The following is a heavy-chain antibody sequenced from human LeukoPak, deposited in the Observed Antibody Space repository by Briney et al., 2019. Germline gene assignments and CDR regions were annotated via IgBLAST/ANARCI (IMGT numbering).Heavy chain of an antibody. CDR2: ISANNGNT. Sequence: ASVKVSCKASGYTFSSHGITWVRQAPRQGLEWMGWISANNGNTNYAKKLQGRVTVTTDTSTSIAYMELRGLRSDDTAVYYCAREGTAGRYYFDYWGQGTLVTVSS. D-gene: IGHD3-10*01. CDR3: AREGTAGRYYFDY. J-gene: IGHJ4*02. CDR1: GYTFSSHG. V-gene: IGHV1-18*01.